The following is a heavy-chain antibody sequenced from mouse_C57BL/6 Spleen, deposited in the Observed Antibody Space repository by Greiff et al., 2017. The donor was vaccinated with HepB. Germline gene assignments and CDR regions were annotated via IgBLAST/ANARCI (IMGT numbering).Heavy chain of an antibody. CDR1: GYAFTNYL. J-gene: IGHJ1*03. D-gene: IGHD3-3*01. Sequence: VQLQQSGAELVRPGTSVKVSCKASGYAFTNYLIEWVKQRPGQGLEWIGVINPGSGGTNYNEKFKGKATLTADKSSSTDYMQLSSLTSEDSAVYFCAREGDSWYFDVWGTGTTVTVSS. CDR2: INPGSGGT. V-gene: IGHV1-54*01. CDR3: AREGDSWYFDV.